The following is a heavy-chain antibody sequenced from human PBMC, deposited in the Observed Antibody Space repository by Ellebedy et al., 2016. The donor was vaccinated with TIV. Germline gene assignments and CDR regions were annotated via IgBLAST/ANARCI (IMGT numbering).Heavy chain of an antibody. CDR3: ARGAYLGYWYFDL. J-gene: IGHJ2*01. Sequence: SETLSLTCTVSGGSISSYYWSWIRQPPGKGLEWIGYIYYSGSTNYNPSLKSRVTISVDTSKNQFSLKLSSVTAADTAVYYCARGAYLGYWYFDLWGRGTLVTVSS. CDR1: GGSISSYY. CDR2: IYYSGST. V-gene: IGHV4-59*12.